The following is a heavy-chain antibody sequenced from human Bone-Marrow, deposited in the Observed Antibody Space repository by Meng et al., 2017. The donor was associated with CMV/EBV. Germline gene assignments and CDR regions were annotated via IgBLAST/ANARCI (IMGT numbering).Heavy chain of an antibody. CDR1: GGSISSSSYY. Sequence: SATLSLTCTASGGSISSSSYYWGWIRQPPGKGLEWIGSIYDSGRTYYNPSLKSRVTILVDTSKNQVSLKLSSVTAADTAVYYCARRPHQGVVMPQFDTWGQGTLVTVSS. D-gene: IGHD3-3*01. J-gene: IGHJ5*02. CDR2: IYDSGRT. V-gene: IGHV4-39*07. CDR3: ARRPHQGVVMPQFDT.